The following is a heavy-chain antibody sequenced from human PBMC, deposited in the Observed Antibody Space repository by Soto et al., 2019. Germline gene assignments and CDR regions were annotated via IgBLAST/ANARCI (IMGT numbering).Heavy chain of an antibody. Sequence: WGSLGISCVSSGFTFSTENMNWVRQAPGKGLEWVAYISSSSSTIYYADSVKGRFTISRDNAKNSLYLQTNSLRDEDTAVYYCARDHLNSWGQGTLVTVSS. CDR1: GFTFSTEN. CDR3: ARDHLNS. J-gene: IGHJ4*02. V-gene: IGHV3-48*02. CDR2: ISSSSSTI.